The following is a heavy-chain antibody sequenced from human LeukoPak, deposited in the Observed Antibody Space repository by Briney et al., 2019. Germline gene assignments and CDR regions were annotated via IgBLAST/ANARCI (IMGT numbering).Heavy chain of an antibody. CDR1: GFTFSSYA. CDR2: ISSNGGST. J-gene: IGHJ4*02. CDR3: ARVRGTAMGPVDY. Sequence: PGGSLRLSCAASGFTFSSYAMHWVRQAPGKGLEYVSAISSNGGSTYYANSVKGRFTISRDNSKNTLYLQMGSLRAEDMAVYYCARVRGTAMGPVDYWGQGTLVTVSS. D-gene: IGHD5-18*01. V-gene: IGHV3-64*01.